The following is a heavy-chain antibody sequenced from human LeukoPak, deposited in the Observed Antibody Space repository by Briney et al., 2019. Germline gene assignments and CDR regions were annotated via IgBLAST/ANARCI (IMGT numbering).Heavy chain of an antibody. CDR2: IYYSGST. CDR3: ARVWSSGYGWFDP. Sequence: PSETQSLTCTVSGGSISDYYWTWIRQPPGKGLEWIGYIYYSGSTNYNPSLKSRVTISVDTSKNQFSLKLSSVTAADTAVYYCARVWSSGYGWFDPWGQGTLVTVSS. CDR1: GGSISDYY. J-gene: IGHJ5*02. D-gene: IGHD3-22*01. V-gene: IGHV4-59*01.